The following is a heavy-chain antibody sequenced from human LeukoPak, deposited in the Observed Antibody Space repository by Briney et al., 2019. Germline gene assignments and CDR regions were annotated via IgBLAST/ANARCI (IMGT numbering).Heavy chain of an antibody. V-gene: IGHV3-30*02. CDR2: IRYDGSNK. CDR1: GFTFSSYG. CDR3: AKDRERSQRLFAHYYMDV. J-gene: IGHJ6*03. Sequence: GGSLRLSCAASGFTFSSYGMHWVRQAPGKGLEWVAFIRYDGSNKYYADSVKGRFTISRDNSKNTLYLQMNSLRAEDTAVYYCAKDRERSQRLFAHYYMDVWGKGTTVTVSS. D-gene: IGHD1-26*01.